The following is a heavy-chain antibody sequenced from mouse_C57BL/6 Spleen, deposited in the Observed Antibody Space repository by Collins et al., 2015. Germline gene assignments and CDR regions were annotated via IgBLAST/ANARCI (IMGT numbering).Heavy chain of an antibody. CDR3: ARALIYDGYYVGAMDY. CDR1: GYSFTSYY. D-gene: IGHD2-3*01. CDR2: IYPGSGNT. V-gene: IGHV1-66*01. J-gene: IGHJ4*01. Sequence: QVQLQQSGPELVKPGASVKISCKASGYSFTSYYIHWVKQRPGQGLEWIGWIYPGSGNTKYNEKFKGKATLTADTSSSTAYMQLSSLTSEDSAVYYCARALIYDGYYVGAMDYWGQGTSVTVSS.